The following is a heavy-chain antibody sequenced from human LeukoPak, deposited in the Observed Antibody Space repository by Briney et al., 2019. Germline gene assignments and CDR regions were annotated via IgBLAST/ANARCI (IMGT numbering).Heavy chain of an antibody. CDR3: ARDHAVAGTSDY. Sequence: GGSLRLSCAASGFTFSSYEVNWVRQAPGKGLEWVSYISSSGSTIYYADSVKGRFTISRDNAKNSLYLQMNSLGAEDTAVYYCARDHAVAGTSDYWGQGTLVTVSS. D-gene: IGHD6-19*01. J-gene: IGHJ4*02. V-gene: IGHV3-48*03. CDR1: GFTFSSYE. CDR2: ISSSGSTI.